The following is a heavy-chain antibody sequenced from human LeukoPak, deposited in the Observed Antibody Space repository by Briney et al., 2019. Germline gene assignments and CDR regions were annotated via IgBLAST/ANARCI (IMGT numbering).Heavy chain of an antibody. CDR3: AKDSGGRYRTHKGMDV. V-gene: IGHV3-33*06. Sequence: PGGSLRLSCAASGYTFSSYGMHWVRQAPGKGLEWVAVIWYDGSNKYYADSVKGRFTISTDNSKNTLYLQMNSLRAEDTAVYYCAKDSGGRYRTHKGMDVWGKGSTVTVSS. D-gene: IGHD1-26*01. CDR2: IWYDGSNK. CDR1: GYTFSSYG. J-gene: IGHJ6*03.